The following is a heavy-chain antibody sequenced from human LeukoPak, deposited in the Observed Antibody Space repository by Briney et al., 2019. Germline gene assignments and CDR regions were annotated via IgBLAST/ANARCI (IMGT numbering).Heavy chain of an antibody. CDR3: AVTSSSWYTVEY. Sequence: GASVKVSCKASGYTFTGYYMHWVRQAPGKGLEWMGGFDPEDGETIYAQKFQGRVTMTEDTSTDTAYMELSSLRSEDTAVYYCAVTSSSWYTVEYWGQGTLVTVSS. J-gene: IGHJ4*02. CDR1: GYTFTGYY. D-gene: IGHD6-13*01. CDR2: FDPEDGET. V-gene: IGHV1-24*01.